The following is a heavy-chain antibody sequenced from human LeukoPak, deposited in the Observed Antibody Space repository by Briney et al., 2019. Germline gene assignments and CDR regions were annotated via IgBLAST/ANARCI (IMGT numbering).Heavy chain of an antibody. Sequence: GAPLQISCKASGYSFTSYWIGCVRRMPGKGLEWMGIIYPGDSDTRYSPSFQGQVTISADKSISTAYLQWSHLKASDTAMYYCARQPELGIYDYWGQGTLVTVSS. CDR1: GYSFTSYW. CDR2: IYPGDSDT. V-gene: IGHV5-51*01. CDR3: ARQPELGIYDY. D-gene: IGHD7-27*01. J-gene: IGHJ4*02.